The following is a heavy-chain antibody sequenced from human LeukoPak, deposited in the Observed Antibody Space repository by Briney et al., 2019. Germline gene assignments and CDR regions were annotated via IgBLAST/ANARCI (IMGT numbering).Heavy chain of an antibody. CDR3: AELGITMIGGV. CDR2: INGSGDKT. Sequence: GGPLRLSCAASGFTLSNYAMNWVRQAPGKGLEWVSSINGSGDKTYYADSVKGRFTISRDNSKNTLYLQMNSLRAEDTAVYYCAELGITMIGGVWGKGTTVTISS. D-gene: IGHD3-10*02. J-gene: IGHJ6*04. V-gene: IGHV3-23*01. CDR1: GFTLSNYA.